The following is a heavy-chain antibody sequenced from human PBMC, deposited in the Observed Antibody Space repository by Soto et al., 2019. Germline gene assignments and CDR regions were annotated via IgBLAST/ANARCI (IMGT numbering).Heavy chain of an antibody. CDR1: GGTFSSYT. J-gene: IGHJ5*02. CDR3: ARGGWSPGYDP. Sequence: QVQLVQSGAEVKKPGSSVKVSCKASGGTFSSYTISWVRQAPGQGLEWMGRIISILGIANYAQKFQGRVTITADKSTSTAYMELSSLRSEDTAVYYCARGGWSPGYDPWGQGTLVTVSS. CDR2: IISILGIA. V-gene: IGHV1-69*02. D-gene: IGHD3-9*01.